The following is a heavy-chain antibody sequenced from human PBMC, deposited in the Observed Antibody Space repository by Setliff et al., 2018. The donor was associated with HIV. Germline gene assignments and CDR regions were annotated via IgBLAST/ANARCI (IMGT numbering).Heavy chain of an antibody. J-gene: IGHJ6*02. V-gene: IGHV3-74*01. D-gene: IGHD4-4*01. Sequence: GGSLRLSCAASGFTFSDYSMTWVRQVPGKGLVWVSRIDGDGSGTSYADSVQGRFTISRDNAKNTLYLQMNSLRAEDTAVYYCVRDITTCWDVWGQGTTVTVSS. CDR1: GFTFSDYS. CDR3: VRDITTCWDV. CDR2: IDGDGSGT.